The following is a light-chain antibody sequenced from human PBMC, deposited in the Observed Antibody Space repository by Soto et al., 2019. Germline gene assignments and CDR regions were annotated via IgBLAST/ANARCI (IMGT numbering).Light chain of an antibody. CDR1: QSISS. J-gene: IGKJ2*01. Sequence: EVVLTQSPATLSLSPGERATLSCRSSQSISSLAWYQQKPGQAPRLLIYDASNRATDIPARFSGSGSGTDFTLTISSLEPEDFAVYYCQQRGAFRQGTKVEI. V-gene: IGKV3-11*01. CDR2: DAS. CDR3: QQRGA.